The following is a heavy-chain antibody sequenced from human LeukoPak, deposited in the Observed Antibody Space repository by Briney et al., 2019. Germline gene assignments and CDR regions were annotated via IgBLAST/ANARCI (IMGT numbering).Heavy chain of an antibody. J-gene: IGHJ4*02. CDR2: IYYSGST. Sequence: SETLSLTCTVSGGSISSSSYYWGWIRQPPGKGLEWIGSIYYSGSTYYNPSLKSRVTISVDTSKNQFSLKLSSVTAADTAVYYCARDGYYGDYVGFDYWGQGTLVTVSS. D-gene: IGHD4-17*01. CDR3: ARDGYYGDYVGFDY. V-gene: IGHV4-39*07. CDR1: GGSISSSSYY.